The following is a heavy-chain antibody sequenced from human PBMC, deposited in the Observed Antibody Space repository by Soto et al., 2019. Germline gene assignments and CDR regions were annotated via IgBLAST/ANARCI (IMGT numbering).Heavy chain of an antibody. CDR3: ARVMLGGHSDY. V-gene: IGHV1-8*01. Sequence: QVQLVQSGAEVKKPRASVTVSFKASGYSFTNNDINWVREAPGQGLEWMGWMNPNSGNTGYAQKFQGRVTMTRNTSIRTAYIDLSSLSSDDTAVYYCARVMLGGHSDYWGQGTLVTVSS. CDR2: MNPNSGNT. CDR1: GYSFTNND. D-gene: IGHD2-15*01. J-gene: IGHJ4*02.